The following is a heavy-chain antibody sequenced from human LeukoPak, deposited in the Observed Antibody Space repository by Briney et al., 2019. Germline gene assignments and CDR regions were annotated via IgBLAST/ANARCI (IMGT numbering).Heavy chain of an antibody. V-gene: IGHV3-7*01. CDR3: ARASPERGYSYGPLDNYFDY. D-gene: IGHD5-18*01. J-gene: IGHJ4*02. Sequence: GGSLRLSCAASGFTFSSYWMSWARQAPGKGLEWVVNIKQDGSEKYYVDSGKGRFTISRDNAKNSLYLQMNSLRAEDTAVYYCARASPERGYSYGPLDNYFDYWGQGTLVTVSS. CDR2: IKQDGSEK. CDR1: GFTFSSYW.